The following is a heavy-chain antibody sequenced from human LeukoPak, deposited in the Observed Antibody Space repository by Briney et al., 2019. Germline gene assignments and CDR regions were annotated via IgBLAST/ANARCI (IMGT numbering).Heavy chain of an antibody. V-gene: IGHV1-46*01. J-gene: IGHJ4*02. CDR2: IHPGDGDR. CDR3: ARDLFGGSTWDH. Sequence: ASVKVSCKTSGYTFTSCLIHWIRQAPGQGFEWVAKIHPGDGDRDYAQRFQGRVTMASDSSTTTVYMELTGLTSEDTAVYYCARDLFGGSTWDHWGQGTLITVSS. D-gene: IGHD2-15*01. CDR1: GYTFTSCL.